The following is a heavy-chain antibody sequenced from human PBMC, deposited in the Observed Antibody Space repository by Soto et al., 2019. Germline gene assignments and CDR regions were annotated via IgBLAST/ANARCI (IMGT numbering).Heavy chain of an antibody. Sequence: EVQLVESGGGLVQPGGSLRLSCAASEFTFSNYYMGWVRQAPGNGLEWVANIKYDGGDEYYVDSVKGRFTVSRDNAKDSLYLKMNSLRAEDTAVYYCARSMGWRDTFDIWGQGTMVTVSS. CDR2: IKYDGGDE. J-gene: IGHJ3*02. CDR1: EFTFSNYY. CDR3: ARSMGWRDTFDI. V-gene: IGHV3-7*01. D-gene: IGHD6-19*01.